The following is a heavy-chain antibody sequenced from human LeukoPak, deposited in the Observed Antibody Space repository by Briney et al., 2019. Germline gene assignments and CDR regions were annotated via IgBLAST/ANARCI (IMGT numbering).Heavy chain of an antibody. Sequence: ASVKVSCKASGYTFTSYGISWVRQAPGQGLEWMGWISAYNGNTNYAQKLQGRVTMTTDTSTSTAYMELRSLRSDDTAVYYCAREGVVVPAGMNGSGASGNYYYYYGMDVWGKGTTVTVSS. D-gene: IGHD2-2*01. CDR2: ISAYNGNT. CDR1: GYTFTSYG. V-gene: IGHV1-18*04. CDR3: AREGVVVPAGMNGSGASGNYYYYYGMDV. J-gene: IGHJ6*04.